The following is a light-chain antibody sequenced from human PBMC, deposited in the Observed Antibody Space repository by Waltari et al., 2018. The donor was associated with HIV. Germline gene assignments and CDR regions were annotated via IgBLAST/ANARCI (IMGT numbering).Light chain of an antibody. V-gene: IGKV3-11*01. J-gene: IGKJ3*01. CDR3: QQRSNWPPLAT. CDR1: QSVSSD. CDR2: EVD. Sequence: EIVLTQSPATLSLSPGERATLSCRASQSVSSDLAWYQQKPGEAPRLRCYEVDKRATGIPARFSGSRSGTDFTLTISSLQPEDLAVYYGQQRSNWPPLATFGPGTKVDIK.